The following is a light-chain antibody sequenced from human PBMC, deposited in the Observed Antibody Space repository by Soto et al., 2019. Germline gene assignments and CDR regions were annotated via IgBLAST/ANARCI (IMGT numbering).Light chain of an antibody. V-gene: IGKV3D-15*01. J-gene: IGKJ5*01. CDR1: QSVSSN. CDR2: GAS. CDR3: QQYNNWPPIT. Sequence: EIVMTQSPATRAFFPCETATLSCRASQSVSSNLAWYQQKPGQAPRLLIYGASTRATGIPARFSGSGSGTEFTLTISSLQSEDFAVYYCQQYNNWPPITFGQGTHWRL.